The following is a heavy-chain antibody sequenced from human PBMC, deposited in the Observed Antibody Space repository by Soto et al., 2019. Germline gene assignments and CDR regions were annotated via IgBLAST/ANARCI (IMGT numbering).Heavy chain of an antibody. J-gene: IGHJ4*02. CDR3: ARGSRNSGWRPDS. CDR2: IYHTGST. Sequence: SETLSLTCTVSGGSIGKYYWSWIRQPPGKGLEWIGYIYHTGSTTYNPSLTSRVTISLDTSKNQFSLWLSSVTAGDTAVYYCARGSRNSGWRPDSWGQGTLVTVSS. V-gene: IGHV4-59*01. D-gene: IGHD6-19*01. CDR1: GGSIGKYY.